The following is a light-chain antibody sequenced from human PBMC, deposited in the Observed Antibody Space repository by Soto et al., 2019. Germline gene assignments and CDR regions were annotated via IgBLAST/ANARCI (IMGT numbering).Light chain of an antibody. CDR3: AAWDDTLRGLL. CDR2: KNN. Sequence: QSVLTQPPSASGTPGQRVTISCSGGSSNIGTNFVYWYQQLPGAAPKIFNYKNNQRPSGVPDRFSGSKSGTSASLAISGLRSEDEADYYCAAWDDTLRGLLFGGGTKVTVL. CDR1: SSNIGTNF. J-gene: IGLJ2*01. V-gene: IGLV1-47*01.